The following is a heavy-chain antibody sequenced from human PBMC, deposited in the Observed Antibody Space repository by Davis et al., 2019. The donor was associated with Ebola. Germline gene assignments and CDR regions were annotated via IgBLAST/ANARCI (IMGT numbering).Heavy chain of an antibody. D-gene: IGHD2-2*01. Sequence: GESLKISCQGSGYSFTSYWIGWVRQMPGKGLEWMGIIYPGDSDTRYSPSFQGQVTISADKSISTAYLQWSSLKASDTAMYYCASGPYCSSTSCAEGYYYGMDVWGQGTTVTVSS. J-gene: IGHJ6*02. CDR1: GYSFTSYW. CDR2: IYPGDSDT. CDR3: ASGPYCSSTSCAEGYYYGMDV. V-gene: IGHV5-51*01.